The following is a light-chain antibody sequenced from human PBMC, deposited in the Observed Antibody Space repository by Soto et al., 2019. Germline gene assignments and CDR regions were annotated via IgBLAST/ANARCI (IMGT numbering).Light chain of an antibody. Sequence: EIVLTQSPATLSLSPGERATLSCRASQSVSRYLAWYQQKPGKAPRLLIYDASNRATGIPARFSGSGSGTDFTLTISSLEPEDFAVYYCQQRNSWPLTFGGGTKVEIK. J-gene: IGKJ4*01. CDR1: QSVSRY. CDR3: QQRNSWPLT. V-gene: IGKV3-11*01. CDR2: DAS.